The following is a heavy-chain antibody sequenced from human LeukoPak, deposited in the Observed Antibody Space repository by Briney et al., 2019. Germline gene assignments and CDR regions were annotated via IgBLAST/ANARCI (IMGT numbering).Heavy chain of an antibody. CDR1: GFTFSSYS. J-gene: IGHJ4*02. V-gene: IGHV3-30*18. CDR3: AKGNQFRDFDY. CDR2: ISYDGSNK. D-gene: IGHD5-24*01. Sequence: GGSLRLSCAASGFTFSSYSMNWVRQAPGKGLEWVAVISYDGSNKYYADSVKGRFTISRDNSKNTLYLQVNSLRAEDTAVYYCAKGNQFRDFDYWGQGTLVTVSS.